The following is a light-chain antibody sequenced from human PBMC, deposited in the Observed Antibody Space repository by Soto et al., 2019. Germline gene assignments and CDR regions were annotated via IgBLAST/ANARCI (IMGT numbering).Light chain of an antibody. CDR2: GAS. CDR1: QSVSNNY. CDR3: QHRHMWAIT. V-gene: IGKV3-20*01. Sequence: IVLTPSPGTLSLSPWERATLSCRASQSVSNNYLAWYQQKPGQAPRLLIYGASNRATGIPDRFSGSGSGTDFTLTISSLESEDSAVYYCQHRHMWAITFGQGTRLEIK. J-gene: IGKJ5*01.